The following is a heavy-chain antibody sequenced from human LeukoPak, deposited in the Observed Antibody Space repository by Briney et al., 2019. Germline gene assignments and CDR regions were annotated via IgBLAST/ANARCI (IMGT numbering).Heavy chain of an antibody. Sequence: SETLSLTCAVSGYSISSGYYWGWIRQPPGKGLEWIGSIYHSGSTYYNPSLKSRVTISVDTSKNQFSLKLSSVTAADTAVYYCATHYGSGSANWFDPWGQGTLVTVSS. CDR3: ATHYGSGSANWFDP. J-gene: IGHJ5*02. D-gene: IGHD3-10*01. V-gene: IGHV4-38-2*01. CDR2: IYHSGST. CDR1: GYSISSGYY.